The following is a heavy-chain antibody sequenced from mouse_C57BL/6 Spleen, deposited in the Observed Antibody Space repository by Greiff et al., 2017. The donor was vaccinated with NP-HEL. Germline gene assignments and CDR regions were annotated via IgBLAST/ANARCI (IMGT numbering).Heavy chain of an antibody. CDR3: ARNYFLYAMDY. CDR1: GFTFSDYG. V-gene: IGHV5-17*01. Sequence: EVQVVESGGGLVKPGGSLKLSCAASGFTFSDYGMHWVRQAPEKGLEWVAYISSGSSTIYYADTVKGRFTISRDNAKNTLFLQMTSLRSEDTAMYYCARNYFLYAMDYWGQGTSVTVSS. J-gene: IGHJ4*01. CDR2: ISSGSSTI. D-gene: IGHD2-1*01.